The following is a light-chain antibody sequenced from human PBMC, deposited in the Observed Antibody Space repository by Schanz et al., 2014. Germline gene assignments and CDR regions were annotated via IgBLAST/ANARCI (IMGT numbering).Light chain of an antibody. Sequence: DIQMTQSPSSVSASVGDRVTITCRASQSISSWLAWYQQKPGKAPKLLIYDASSLESGVPSRFSGSGSGTEFTLTISSLQPDDFATYYCQQYNSYRGTFGQGTKVEIK. CDR3: QQYNSYRGT. V-gene: IGKV1-5*01. CDR2: DAS. CDR1: QSISSW. J-gene: IGKJ1*01.